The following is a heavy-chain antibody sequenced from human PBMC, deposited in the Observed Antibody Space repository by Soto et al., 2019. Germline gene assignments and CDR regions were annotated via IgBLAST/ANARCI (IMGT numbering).Heavy chain of an antibody. CDR3: ARGGEGDPVTHGDYYYMDV. J-gene: IGHJ6*03. V-gene: IGHV1-69*13. CDR1: GGTFSSYA. CDR2: IIPIFGTA. Sequence: ASVKVSCKASGGTFSSYAISWVRQAPGQGLEWMGGIIPIFGTANYAQKFQGRVTITADESTSTAYMELSSLRSEDTAVYYCARGGEGDPVTHGDYYYMDVWGKGTTVTVSS. D-gene: IGHD4-4*01.